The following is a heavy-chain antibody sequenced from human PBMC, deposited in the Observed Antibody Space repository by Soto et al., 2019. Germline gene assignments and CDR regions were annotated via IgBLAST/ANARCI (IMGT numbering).Heavy chain of an antibody. D-gene: IGHD2-2*01. Sequence: SETLSLTCFVSGDSINNTYWWSWVRQAPEKGLEWIGEIYHTGGRSYMPSLRGRITLSVDTSKNQFSLRLTSMTAADTAVYYCATGRSEVVPGAMDTWGQGTLVTVSS. CDR2: IYHTGGR. J-gene: IGHJ5*02. CDR3: ATGRSEVVPGAMDT. V-gene: IGHV4-4*02. CDR1: GDSINNTYW.